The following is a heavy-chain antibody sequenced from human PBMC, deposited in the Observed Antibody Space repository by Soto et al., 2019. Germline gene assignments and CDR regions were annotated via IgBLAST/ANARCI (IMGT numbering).Heavy chain of an antibody. CDR3: ASRAYSSSRTNAFDI. CDR2: INHSGST. J-gene: IGHJ3*02. V-gene: IGHV4-34*01. Sequence: ETLSLTCAVYGGSFSGYYWSWICQPPGKGLEWIGEINHSGSTNYNPSLKSRVTISVDTSKNQFSLKLSSVTAADTAVYYCASRAYSSSRTNAFDIWGQGTMVTVSS. CDR1: GGSFSGYY. D-gene: IGHD6-6*01.